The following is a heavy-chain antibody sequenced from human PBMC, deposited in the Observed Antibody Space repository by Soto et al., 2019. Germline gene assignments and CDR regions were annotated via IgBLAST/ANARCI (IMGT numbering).Heavy chain of an antibody. V-gene: IGHV1-18*01. Sequence: ASVKISCKAAGYTFTSYGISWVRQANGQGLEWMGWISAYNGNTNYAQKLQGRVTMTTDTSTSTAYMELRSLRSDDTAVYYCARDLRLNYDFWSGYLPSGMDVWGQGTTVTVSS. CDR3: ARDLRLNYDFWSGYLPSGMDV. J-gene: IGHJ6*02. D-gene: IGHD3-3*01. CDR1: GYTFTSYG. CDR2: ISAYNGNT.